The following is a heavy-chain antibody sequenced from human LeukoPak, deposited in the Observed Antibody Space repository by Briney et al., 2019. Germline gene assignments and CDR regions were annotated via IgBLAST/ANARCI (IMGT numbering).Heavy chain of an antibody. V-gene: IGHV1-18*01. Sequence: ASVKVSCKASGYTFTSYGISWVRQAPGQGLEWMGWISAYNGNTNYAQELQGRVTMTTDTSTSTAYMELRSLRSDDTAVYYCAREPSGLTVAEYFQHWGQGTLVTVSS. CDR1: GYTFTSYG. J-gene: IGHJ1*01. CDR2: ISAYNGNT. CDR3: AREPSGLTVAEYFQH.